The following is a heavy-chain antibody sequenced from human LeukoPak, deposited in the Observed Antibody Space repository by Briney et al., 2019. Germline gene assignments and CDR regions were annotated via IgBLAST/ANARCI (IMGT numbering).Heavy chain of an antibody. D-gene: IGHD3-10*01. CDR1: GGSISSGGYY. CDR2: IYHSGST. Sequence: SQTLSLTCTVSGGSISSGGYYWSWIQQPPGKGLEWIGYIYHSGSTYYNPSLKSRVTISVDRSKNQFSLKLSSVTAADTAVYYCARAAGGSGSYYDWFDPWGQGTLVTVSS. CDR3: ARAAGGSGSYYDWFDP. J-gene: IGHJ5*02. V-gene: IGHV4-30-2*01.